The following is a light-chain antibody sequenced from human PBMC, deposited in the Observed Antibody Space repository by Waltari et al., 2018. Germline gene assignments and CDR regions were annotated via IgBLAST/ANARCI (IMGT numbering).Light chain of an antibody. J-gene: IGLJ3*02. Sequence: QSALTQPRSVSGSPGQSATISCTGTSSDVGGYHYVSWYQQHPGKAPQLMIYDVNKRPSGVRDRFSGSKTGNTASLPISGLQAEDEAAYYCYSYAGTSTWVFGGGTKLTVL. CDR3: YSYAGTSTWV. V-gene: IGLV2-11*01. CDR1: SSDVGGYHY. CDR2: DVN.